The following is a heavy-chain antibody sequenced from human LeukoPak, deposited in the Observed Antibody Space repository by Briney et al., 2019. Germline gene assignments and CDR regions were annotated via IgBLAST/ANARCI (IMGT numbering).Heavy chain of an antibody. J-gene: IGHJ4*02. V-gene: IGHV4-39*07. CDR3: ARGTVSVATGFDY. D-gene: IGHD5-12*01. CDR2: IYYSGST. Sequence: KSSETLSLTCTVSGGSISSSSYYWGWIRQPPGKGLEWIGSIYYSGSTNYNPSLKSRVTISVDTSKNQFSLKLSSVTAADTAVYYCARGTVSVATGFDYWGQGTLVTVSS. CDR1: GGSISSSSYY.